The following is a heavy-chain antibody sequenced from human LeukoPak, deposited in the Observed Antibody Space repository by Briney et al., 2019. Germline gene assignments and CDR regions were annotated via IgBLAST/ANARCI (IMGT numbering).Heavy chain of an antibody. CDR3: ARGFSYRMDV. CDR1: GYTFTNYD. V-gene: IGHV1-8*01. CDR2: MDPNSGNT. J-gene: IGHJ6*02. Sequence: GASVEVSCKASGYTFTNYDINWVRQATGQGLEWMGWMDPNSGNTGYAQKFQGRVTMTRNTSISTTYMELSGLRSEDTAVYYCARGFSYRMDVWGQGTTVTVSS.